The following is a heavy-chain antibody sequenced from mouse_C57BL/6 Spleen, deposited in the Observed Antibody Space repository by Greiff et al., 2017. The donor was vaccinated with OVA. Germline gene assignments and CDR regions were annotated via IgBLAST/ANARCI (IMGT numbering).Heavy chain of an antibody. V-gene: IGHV1-54*01. Sequence: VKLMESGAELVRPGTSVKVSCKASGYAFTNYLIEWVKQRPGQGLEWIGVINPGIGGTNYNEKFKGKATLTADKSSSTAYMQLSSLTSEDSAVYFCARGGFTTVVATDFDDWGQGTTLTVAS. D-gene: IGHD1-1*01. CDR3: ARGGFTTVVATDFDD. J-gene: IGHJ2*01. CDR1: GYAFTNYL. CDR2: INPGIGGT.